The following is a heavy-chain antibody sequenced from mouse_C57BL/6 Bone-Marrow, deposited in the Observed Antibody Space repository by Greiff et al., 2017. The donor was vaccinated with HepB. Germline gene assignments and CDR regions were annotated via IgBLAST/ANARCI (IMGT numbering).Heavy chain of an antibody. D-gene: IGHD1-1*01. CDR3: VKAVSCGSIYTWFAY. Sequence: EVQGVESGGGLVQPGASLRLSCAASGFTFADYHMSWVRQPPGKAPEWLALIRSKANGYTTEYTASVKGRFTISRDDSQNILYLQMNTLRAEDSATYYCVKAVSCGSIYTWFAYWGQGTLVTVSA. J-gene: IGHJ3*01. CDR1: GFTFADYH. CDR2: IRSKANGYTT. V-gene: IGHV7-4*01.